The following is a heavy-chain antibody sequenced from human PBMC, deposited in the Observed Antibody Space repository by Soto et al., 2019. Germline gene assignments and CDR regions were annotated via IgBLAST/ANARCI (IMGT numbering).Heavy chain of an antibody. CDR1: GFTFSSYA. V-gene: IGHV3-23*01. CDR3: AGRSSGWYFDY. J-gene: IGHJ4*02. Sequence: EVQVLESGGGLVQPGGSLRLSCAASGFTFSSYAMNWVRQAPGKGLEWVSVISGSGGSTYYADSVKGRFTISRDNSKNTLYRQMNSRRAEDTAVYYCAGRSSGWYFDYWGQGTLVTVSS. D-gene: IGHD6-19*01. CDR2: ISGSGGST.